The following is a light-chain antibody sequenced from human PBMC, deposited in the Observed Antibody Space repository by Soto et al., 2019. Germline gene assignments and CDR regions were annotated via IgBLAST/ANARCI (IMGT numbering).Light chain of an antibody. J-gene: IGKJ3*01. V-gene: IGKV3-15*01. CDR3: QQSYSTLRST. Sequence: EVVMTQSPATLSVSPGERATLSCRASQSVSSNLAWYQQKPGQAPRLLIHGASTRATGIPARFSGSGSGTEFTLTISSLQPEDFATYYCQQSYSTLRSTFGPGTKVDI. CDR1: QSVSSN. CDR2: GAS.